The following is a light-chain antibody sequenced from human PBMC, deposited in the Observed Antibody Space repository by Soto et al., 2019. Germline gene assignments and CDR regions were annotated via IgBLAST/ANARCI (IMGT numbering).Light chain of an antibody. CDR2: LGS. Sequence: DIVMTQSPLSLPVTPGEPASISCRSSQSLLHSDGYNYLDWFLQRPGQSPQLLIYLGSSLASGVPDRFSGSGSGTDFTLKISRVEAEDVGVYYCMQALQTPLTFGGGTKVDIK. V-gene: IGKV2-28*01. CDR1: QSLLHSDGYNY. CDR3: MQALQTPLT. J-gene: IGKJ4*01.